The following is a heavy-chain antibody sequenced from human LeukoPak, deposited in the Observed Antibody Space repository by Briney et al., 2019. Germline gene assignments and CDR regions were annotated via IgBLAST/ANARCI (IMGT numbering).Heavy chain of an antibody. CDR1: GGSISSYY. CDR3: ARVFMTDDAFDI. D-gene: IGHD2-21*02. Sequence: SETLSLTCTVSGGSISSYYWSWIRQPPGKGLEWIRYIYYSGSTNYNPSLKSRVTISVDTSKNQFSLKLSSVTAADTAVYYCARVFMTDDAFDIWGQGTMVTVSS. V-gene: IGHV4-59*01. CDR2: IYYSGST. J-gene: IGHJ3*02.